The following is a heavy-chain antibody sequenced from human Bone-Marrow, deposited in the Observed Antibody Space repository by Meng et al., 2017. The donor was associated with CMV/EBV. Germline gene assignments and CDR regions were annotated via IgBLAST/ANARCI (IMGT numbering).Heavy chain of an antibody. CDR3: ARDGRGRLRLGELSWYNWFDP. V-gene: IGHV3-7*01. D-gene: IGHD3-16*02. J-gene: IGHJ5*02. CDR2: IKQDGSEK. Sequence: GGSLRLSCAASGFTFSSYWMSWVRQAPGKGLEWVANIKQDGSEKYYVDSVKGRFTISRDNAKNSLYLQMNSLRAEDTAVYYCARDGRGRLRLGELSWYNWFDPCGQGTLVTVSS. CDR1: GFTFSSYW.